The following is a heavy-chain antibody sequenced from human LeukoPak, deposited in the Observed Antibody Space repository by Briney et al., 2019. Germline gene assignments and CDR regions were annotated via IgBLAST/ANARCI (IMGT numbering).Heavy chain of an antibody. CDR3: ARRYSSDFKYFQH. J-gene: IGHJ1*01. D-gene: IGHD6-25*01. Sequence: ASVRVSCKTSGYTFTGYYIHWVRQAPGQGLEWMGWINPNSGGTNYAQKFQGRVTMTRDTSITTAYMELSSLRSDDTAVYYCARRYSSDFKYFQHWGQGTLVTVSS. CDR2: INPNSGGT. CDR1: GYTFTGYY. V-gene: IGHV1-2*02.